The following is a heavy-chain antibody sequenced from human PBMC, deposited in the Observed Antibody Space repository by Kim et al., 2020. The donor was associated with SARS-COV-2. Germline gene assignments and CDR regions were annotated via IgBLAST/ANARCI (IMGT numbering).Heavy chain of an antibody. CDR1: GFTFSNAW. D-gene: IGHD3-10*01. CDR2: IKSKTDGGTT. CDR3: TRYYGSGSYYNARVDAFDI. Sequence: GGSLRLSCAASGFTFSNAWMSWVRQAPGKGLEWVGRIKSKTDGGTTDYAAPVKGRFTISRDDSKNTLYLQMNSLKTEDTAVYYCTRYYGSGSYYNARVDAFDIWGQGTMVTVSS. V-gene: IGHV3-15*01. J-gene: IGHJ3*02.